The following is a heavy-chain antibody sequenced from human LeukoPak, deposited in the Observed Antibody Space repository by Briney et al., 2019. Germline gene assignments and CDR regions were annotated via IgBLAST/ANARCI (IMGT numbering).Heavy chain of an antibody. CDR2: MNPNSGNT. V-gene: IGHV1-8*01. D-gene: IGHD3-3*01. J-gene: IGHJ5*02. CDR3: ARGPKGLRFLEWPIDS. Sequence: ASVTVSCTASGYTFTSYDINWVRQATGQGLEWMGWMNPNSGNTGYAQKFQGRVTMTRNTSISTAYMELSSLRSEDTAVYYCARGPKGLRFLEWPIDSWGQGTLVTVSS. CDR1: GYTFTSYD.